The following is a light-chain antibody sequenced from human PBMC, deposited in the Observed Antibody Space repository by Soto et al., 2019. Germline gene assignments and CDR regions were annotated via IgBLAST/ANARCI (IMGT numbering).Light chain of an antibody. CDR2: GTS. V-gene: IGKV3-20*01. J-gene: IGKJ4*01. Sequence: EIVLTQSPGTLSLSPGETATLSCRASKTIGRTYLAWYQQKPGQAPRLLIFGTSSRATGIPDRFSGSGSGTDFTLSISRLEPEDFAVYYCQQYASSPLLTFGGGTKVDIK. CDR1: KTIGRTY. CDR3: QQYASSPLLT.